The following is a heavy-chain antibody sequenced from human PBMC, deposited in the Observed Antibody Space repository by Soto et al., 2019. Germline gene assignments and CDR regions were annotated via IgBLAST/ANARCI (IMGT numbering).Heavy chain of an antibody. CDR1: GFTFSSYA. CDR3: AKSFGAYYYYYGMDV. D-gene: IGHD3-10*01. Sequence: SLRLSCAASGFTFSSYAMSWVRQAPGKGLEWVSAISGSGGSTYYADSVKGRFTISRDNSKNTLYLQMNSLRAEDTAVYYCAKSFGAYYYYYGMDVWGQGTTVTVSS. CDR2: ISGSGGST. V-gene: IGHV3-23*01. J-gene: IGHJ6*02.